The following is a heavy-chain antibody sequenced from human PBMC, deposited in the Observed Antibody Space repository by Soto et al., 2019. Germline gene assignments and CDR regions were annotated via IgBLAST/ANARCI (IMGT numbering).Heavy chain of an antibody. D-gene: IGHD6-6*01. CDR1: GGSISSDYYY. Sequence: PSETLSLTCTVSGGSISSDYYYWSWIRQPPGQGLEWIGYIYYSGRTAYNPSLKSRIIISIDTSKNQFSLSLNSLNAADTAVYYCAGELSNSPEYFDFWGLGTLVT. V-gene: IGHV4-30-4*01. CDR3: AGELSNSPEYFDF. CDR2: IYYSGRT. J-gene: IGHJ4*02.